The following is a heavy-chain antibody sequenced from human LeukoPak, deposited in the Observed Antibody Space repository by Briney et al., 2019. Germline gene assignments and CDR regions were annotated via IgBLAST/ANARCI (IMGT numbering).Heavy chain of an antibody. V-gene: IGHV3-48*01. D-gene: IGHD2-15*01. CDR3: ARDREGYCSGGSCRYYFDY. Sequence: PGGSLRLSCAASGFTFSSYSMNWVRQAPGKGLEWVSYISSSSSTIYYADSVKGRFTISRDNAKNSLYLQMNSLRAEDTAVYYCARDREGYCSGGSCRYYFDYWGQGTLVTVSS. CDR1: GFTFSSYS. J-gene: IGHJ4*02. CDR2: ISSSSSTI.